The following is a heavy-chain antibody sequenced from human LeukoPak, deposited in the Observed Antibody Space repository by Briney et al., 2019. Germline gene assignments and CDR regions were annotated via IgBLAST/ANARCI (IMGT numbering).Heavy chain of an antibody. CDR2: IYTSGST. CDR1: GGSISSYY. J-gene: IGHJ3*02. D-gene: IGHD3-10*01. Sequence: SETLSLTCTVSGGSISSYYWSWIRQPAGKGLEWIGRIYTSGSTNYNPSLKSRVTMSVDTCKNQFSLKLSSVTAADTAVYYCARDFYGSGSYLDAFDIWGQGTMVTVSS. CDR3: ARDFYGSGSYLDAFDI. V-gene: IGHV4-4*07.